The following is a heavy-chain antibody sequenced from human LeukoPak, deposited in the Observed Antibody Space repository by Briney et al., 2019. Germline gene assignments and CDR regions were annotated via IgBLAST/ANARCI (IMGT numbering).Heavy chain of an antibody. CDR2: TYYSGST. J-gene: IGHJ6*03. CDR1: GYSISSGYY. V-gene: IGHV4-38-2*02. Sequence: SETLSLTCTVSGYSISSGYYWGWIRQPPGKGLEWIGNTYYSGSTYYNPSLKSRVTISVDTSKNQFSLKLSSVTAADTAVYYCARVSEIVVVTAPYYYYYMDVWGKGTTVTVSS. CDR3: ARVSEIVVVTAPYYYYYMDV. D-gene: IGHD2-21*02.